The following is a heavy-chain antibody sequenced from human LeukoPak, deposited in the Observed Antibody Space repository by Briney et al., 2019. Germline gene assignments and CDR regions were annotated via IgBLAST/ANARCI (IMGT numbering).Heavy chain of an antibody. J-gene: IGHJ4*02. V-gene: IGHV1-8*01. CDR1: GYTFTSYD. Sequence: ASVKVSCKASGYTFTSYDINWVRQATGQGLEWMGWMNPNSGNTGYAQKFQGRVTMTRNTSISTAYMELSSLRSEDTAVYYCAGGLLMVRGVIMVYWGQGTLVTVSS. CDR2: MNPNSGNT. CDR3: AGGLLMVRGVIMVY. D-gene: IGHD3-10*01.